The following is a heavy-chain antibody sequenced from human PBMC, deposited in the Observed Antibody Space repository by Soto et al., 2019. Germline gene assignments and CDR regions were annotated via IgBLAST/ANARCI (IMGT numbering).Heavy chain of an antibody. D-gene: IGHD1-1*01. CDR2: ISYDGSNK. J-gene: IGHJ3*02. V-gene: IGHV3-30-3*01. CDR1: GFTFSSYA. CDR3: AWGGGGTGTNDAFDI. Sequence: QVQLVESGGGVVQPGRSLRLSCAASGFTFSSYAMHWVRQAPGKGLEWVAVISYDGSNKYYADSVKGRFTISRDNSKNTLYLQKNSLRAEDTGVYYCAWGGGGTGTNDAFDIWGQGTMVTVSS.